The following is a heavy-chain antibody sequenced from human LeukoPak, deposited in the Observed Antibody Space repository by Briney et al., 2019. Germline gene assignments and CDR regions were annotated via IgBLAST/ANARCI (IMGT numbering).Heavy chain of an antibody. V-gene: IGHV3-43*02. Sequence: GGSLRLSCTASGFTFGAYAMHWVHQVPGKGLEWVSLINKDGDATYYADSVNGRFTISRDNSKNSLYLQMNSLRSEDSALYYCATWAFYHGLDAWGRGSTVTVSS. CDR2: INKDGDAT. D-gene: IGHD1-26*01. CDR3: ATWAFYHGLDA. CDR1: GFTFGAYA. J-gene: IGHJ6*02.